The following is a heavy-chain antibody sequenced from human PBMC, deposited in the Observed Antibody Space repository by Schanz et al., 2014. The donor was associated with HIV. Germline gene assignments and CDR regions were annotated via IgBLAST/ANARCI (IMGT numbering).Heavy chain of an antibody. D-gene: IGHD3-16*01. CDR3: ASLEIGATYYYYYMDV. CDR2: INSDGSSR. CDR1: GFTFSSYW. Sequence: EVQLVESGGGLVQPGGSLRLSCAASGFTFSSYWMHWVRQAPGKGLVWVSRINSDGSSRSYADSVKGRFTISRDNAKNTLYLQMNSLRAEDTAVYYCASLEIGATYYYYYMDVWGQGTTVTVSS. J-gene: IGHJ6*02. V-gene: IGHV3-74*01.